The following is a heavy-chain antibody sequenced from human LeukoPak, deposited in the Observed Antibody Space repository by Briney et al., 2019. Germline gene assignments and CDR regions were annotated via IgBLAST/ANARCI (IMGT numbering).Heavy chain of an antibody. J-gene: IGHJ4*02. CDR2: INTDGSST. CDR1: GFIFSSYW. V-gene: IGHV3-74*01. D-gene: IGHD3-3*01. CDR3: ARGSGPNPFDY. Sequence: PGGSLRLSCAASGFIFSSYWMHWVRHAPGKGLVWVSPINTDGSSTKYADSVKGRFTISRDNAKNTLYLQVDSMRAEDTAVYYCARGSGPNPFDYWGQGTLVTVSS.